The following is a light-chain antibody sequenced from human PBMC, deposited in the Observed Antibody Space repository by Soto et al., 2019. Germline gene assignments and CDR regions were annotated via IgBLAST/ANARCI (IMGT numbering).Light chain of an antibody. Sequence: EIVLTQSPGTLSLSPGERATLSCRASQSVSISSLAWYQHKPGQAPRLLIYGASSRATGIPDRFSGSGSGTDFTLTISTLEPEDFAVYYCQQYGSSPRTFGGGTKVEIK. V-gene: IGKV3-20*01. CDR2: GAS. CDR1: QSVSISS. J-gene: IGKJ4*01. CDR3: QQYGSSPRT.